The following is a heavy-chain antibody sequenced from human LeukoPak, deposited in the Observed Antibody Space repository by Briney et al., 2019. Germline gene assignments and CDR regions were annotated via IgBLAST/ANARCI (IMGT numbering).Heavy chain of an antibody. D-gene: IGHD6-19*01. V-gene: IGHV3-23*01. CDR3: AKESDISGWYGVDY. CDR2: ISGSGGST. CDR1: GFTFSSYA. Sequence: GGSLRLSCAASGFTFSSYAMSWVRQAPGKGLEWVSDISGSGGSTHYADSVKGRFTISRDNSKNTLSLQMNSLRAEDTAVYYCAKESDISGWYGVDYWGQGTLVTVSS. J-gene: IGHJ4*02.